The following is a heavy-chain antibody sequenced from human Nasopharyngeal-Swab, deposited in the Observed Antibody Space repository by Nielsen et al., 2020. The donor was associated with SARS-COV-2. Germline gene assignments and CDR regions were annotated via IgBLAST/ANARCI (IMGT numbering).Heavy chain of an antibody. D-gene: IGHD1-20*01. V-gene: IGHV3-30*18. J-gene: IGHJ4*02. CDR2: ISYDGSNK. Sequence: GESLKISCAASGFTFSSYGMHWVRQAPGKGLEWVAVISYDGSNKYYADSVKGRFTISRDNSKNTLYLQMNSLRAEDTAVYYCAKDLGLKGITGTTGEYYFDYWGQGTLVTVSS. CDR3: AKDLGLKGITGTTGEYYFDY. CDR1: GFTFSSYG.